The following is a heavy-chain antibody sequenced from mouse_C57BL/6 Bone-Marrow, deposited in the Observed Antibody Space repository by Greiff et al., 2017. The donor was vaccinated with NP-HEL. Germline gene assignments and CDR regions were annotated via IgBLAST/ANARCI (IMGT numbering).Heavy chain of an antibody. CDR2: ISDGGSYT. V-gene: IGHV5-4*03. CDR3: ARVRPSAYLYAMDY. J-gene: IGHJ4*01. CDR1: GFTFSSYA. Sequence: EVKLVESGGGLVKPGGSLKLSCAASGFTFSSYAMSWVRQTPEKRLEWVATISDGGSYTYYPDNVKGRFTISRDNAKNNLYLQMSHLKSEDTAMYYCARVRPSAYLYAMDYWGQGTSVTVSS. D-gene: IGHD3-1*01.